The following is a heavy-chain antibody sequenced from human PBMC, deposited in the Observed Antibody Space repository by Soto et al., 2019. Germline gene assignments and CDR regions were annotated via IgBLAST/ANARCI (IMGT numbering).Heavy chain of an antibody. J-gene: IGHJ6*02. V-gene: IGHV3-30*18. CDR1: GFTFSSYG. CDR2: ISYDGSNK. Sequence: HPGGSLRLSCAASGFTFSSYGMHWVRQAPGKGLEWVAVISYDGSNKYYADSVKGRFTISRDNSKNTLYLQMNSLRAEDTAVYYCAKDLKGYYYDSSGYLTRRLIYYYYGMDVWGQGTTVTVSS. D-gene: IGHD3-22*01. CDR3: AKDLKGYYYDSSGYLTRRLIYYYYGMDV.